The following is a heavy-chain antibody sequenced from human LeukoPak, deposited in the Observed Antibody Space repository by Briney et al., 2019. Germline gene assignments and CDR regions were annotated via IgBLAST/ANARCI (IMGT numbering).Heavy chain of an antibody. V-gene: IGHV1-69*05. J-gene: IGHJ5*02. Sequence: SVKVSCKASGGTSSSYAISWVRQAPGQGLEWMGGIIPIFGTANYAQKFQGRVTITTDESTSTAYMELSSLRSEDTAVYYCARDGYNRNWFDPWGQGTLVTVSS. CDR2: IIPIFGTA. CDR3: ARDGYNRNWFDP. CDR1: GGTSSSYA. D-gene: IGHD5-24*01.